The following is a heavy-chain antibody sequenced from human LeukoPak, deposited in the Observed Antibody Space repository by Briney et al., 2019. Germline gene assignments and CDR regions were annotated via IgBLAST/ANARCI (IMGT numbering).Heavy chain of an antibody. V-gene: IGHV3-30*19. Sequence: PGGSLRLSCAASGFTFSSYGMHWVRQGPGRGLEWVAVISYDGSNKFYADSVKGRFTISRDNSKNTLYLQMSSLSAEDTAVYYCARTTTPHYYGSGSYALGYWGQGTLVTVPS. D-gene: IGHD3-10*01. J-gene: IGHJ4*02. CDR3: ARTTTPHYYGSGSYALGY. CDR1: GFTFSSYG. CDR2: ISYDGSNK.